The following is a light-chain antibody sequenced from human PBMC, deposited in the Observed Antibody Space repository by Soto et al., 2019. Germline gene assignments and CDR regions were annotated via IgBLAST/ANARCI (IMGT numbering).Light chain of an antibody. V-gene: IGKV1-33*01. CDR3: QQYSNLIT. CDR2: DAS. Sequence: DIHRTQSRSSLSASVGDRVTITCQASQDVSNYLNWYQQKLGKAPKLLIYDASNLETGVPSRFSGSGSGTYFSFTISSLQPEDFATYYCQQYSNLITFGQGTRLEIK. J-gene: IGKJ5*01. CDR1: QDVSNY.